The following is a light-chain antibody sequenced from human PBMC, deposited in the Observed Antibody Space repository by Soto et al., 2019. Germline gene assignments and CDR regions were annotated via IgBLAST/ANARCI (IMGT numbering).Light chain of an antibody. Sequence: EIVLTQSPGTLSLSPGEKATLSCRTSQRVSSSYLAWYQQKPGQAPRLLIYGTSSRATGIPDTFSGSGSGTDFTLTISRLEPEDFAVYYCQQYGSSPYTFGRGTKLEIK. CDR3: QQYGSSPYT. V-gene: IGKV3-20*01. J-gene: IGKJ2*01. CDR2: GTS. CDR1: QRVSSSY.